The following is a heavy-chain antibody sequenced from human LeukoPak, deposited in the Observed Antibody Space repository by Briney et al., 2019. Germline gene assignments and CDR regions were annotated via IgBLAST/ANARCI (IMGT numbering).Heavy chain of an antibody. CDR2: IKQDGSEK. D-gene: IGHD2/OR15-2a*01. CDR3: ATSGLSRFGF. J-gene: IGHJ4*02. Sequence: GGSLRLSCEASGFTSISYWMSWVRQAPGKGLEWVANIKQDGSEKYYVDSVKGRFTISRDNSKNTLYLQMNSLRGEDTAVYFCATSGLSRFGFWGQGTLVTVAS. V-gene: IGHV3-7*03. CDR1: GFTSISYW.